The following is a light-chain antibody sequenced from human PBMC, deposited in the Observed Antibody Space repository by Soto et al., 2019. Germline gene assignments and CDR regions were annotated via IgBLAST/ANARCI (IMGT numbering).Light chain of an antibody. V-gene: IGKV3-20*01. CDR3: QRYGSSPGT. J-gene: IGKJ1*01. CDR1: QGIDTTY. CDR2: GSS. Sequence: EIVLTQSPGTLSLFPGERATFSCRAIQGIDTTYLAWYQQKTCQAPRLLIYGSSSRSTGIPDRFSGSGSGRDFSLNISRLEPDDSAVYYCQRYGSSPGTVGRGTMVEFK.